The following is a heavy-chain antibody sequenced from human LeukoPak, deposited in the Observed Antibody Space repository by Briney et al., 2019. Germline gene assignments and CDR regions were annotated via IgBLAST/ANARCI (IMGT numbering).Heavy chain of an antibody. D-gene: IGHD6-6*01. CDR2: IWYDGSNE. V-gene: IGHV3-33*01. J-gene: IGHJ6*02. Sequence: GGSLRLSCAASGFTFSSYGMPWVRQAPGKGLEWVAVIWYDGSNEYYADSVKGRFTISRDNSKNTLYLQMNSLRAEDTAVYYCARDAARVYYYYGMDVWGQGTTVTVSS. CDR1: GFTFSSYG. CDR3: ARDAARVYYYYGMDV.